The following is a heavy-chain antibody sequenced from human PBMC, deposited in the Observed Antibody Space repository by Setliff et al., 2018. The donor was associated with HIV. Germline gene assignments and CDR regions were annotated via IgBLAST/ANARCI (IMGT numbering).Heavy chain of an antibody. Sequence: SETLSLTCTVSGASIISHYYSWIRQPPGKGLEWIGYIYNRDFTTYNPSLKSRLAISMDTSKNQFSLRLSSVTAADTAVYYCARRVVLAAAFDYWGQGALVTVSS. CDR1: GASIISHY. CDR2: IYNRDFT. J-gene: IGHJ4*02. D-gene: IGHD2-15*01. CDR3: ARRVVLAAAFDY. V-gene: IGHV4-4*09.